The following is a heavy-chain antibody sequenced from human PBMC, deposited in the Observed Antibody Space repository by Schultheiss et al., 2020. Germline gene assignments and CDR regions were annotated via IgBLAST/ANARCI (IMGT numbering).Heavy chain of an antibody. J-gene: IGHJ6*03. D-gene: IGHD3-10*01. V-gene: IGHV4-59*08. CDR1: GGSISGYY. Sequence: GSLRLSCTVSGGSISGYYWSWIRQPPGKGLEWIGYIYYSGTTNYNPSLKSRVTMSVDTSNNQFSLKLTSVTAADTAVYYCARHFSGTYYTNYYYMDVWGKGTTVTVSS. CDR3: ARHFSGTYYTNYYYMDV. CDR2: IYYSGTT.